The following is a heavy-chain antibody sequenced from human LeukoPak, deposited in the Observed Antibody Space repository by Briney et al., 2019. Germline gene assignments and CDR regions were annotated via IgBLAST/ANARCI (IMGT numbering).Heavy chain of an antibody. V-gene: IGHV4-39*07. CDR2: IYYSGST. J-gene: IGHJ6*03. Sequence: SETLSLTCTVSGGSISSSSYYWGWVRQPPGKGLEWIGSIYYSGSTHYNPSLKSRVTISVDTSKNQFSLKLSSVTAADTAVYYCARDGGAARTYYYYYMDVWGKGTTVTVSS. D-gene: IGHD6-6*01. CDR3: ARDGGAARTYYYYYMDV. CDR1: GGSISSSSYY.